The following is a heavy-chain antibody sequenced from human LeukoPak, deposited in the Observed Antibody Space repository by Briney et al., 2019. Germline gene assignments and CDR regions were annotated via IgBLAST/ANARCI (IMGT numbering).Heavy chain of an antibody. Sequence: SETLSLTCSVSGVGICRSFYCGGWIRQPPGKRLEWIGNIYYTGSTYYNPSLKSRVTMSVDTSKNQFSLNLTSGTAADTAVYFCARRPNLPAASGNYSRFSSCGQGTMATISS. J-gene: IGHJ3*01. V-gene: IGHV4-39*01. D-gene: IGHD2-2*01. CDR1: GVGICRSFYC. CDR3: ARRPNLPAASGNYSRFSS. CDR2: IYYTGST.